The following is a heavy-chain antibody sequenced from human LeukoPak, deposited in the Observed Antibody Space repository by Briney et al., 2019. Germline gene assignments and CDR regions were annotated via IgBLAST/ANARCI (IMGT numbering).Heavy chain of an antibody. Sequence: GGSLRLSCAASGFTFSSYSMNWVRQAPGKGLEWVSSISSSSSYIYYADSVKGRSTISRDNAKNSLYLQMNSLRAEDTAVYYCARDLNRYSGSLGDWGQGTLVTVSS. V-gene: IGHV3-21*01. CDR3: ARDLNRYSGSLGD. CDR1: GFTFSSYS. D-gene: IGHD1-26*01. CDR2: ISSSSSYI. J-gene: IGHJ4*02.